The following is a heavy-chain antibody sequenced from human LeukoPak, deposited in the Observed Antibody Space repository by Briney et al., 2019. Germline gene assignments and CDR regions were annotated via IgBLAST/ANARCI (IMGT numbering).Heavy chain of an antibody. CDR3: ARGPVQVWYDSSDQYYFDY. Sequence: GRSLRLSCAASGFTFSSYGMHWVRQAPGKGLEWVAVISYDGSNKYYADSVKGRFTISRDNSKNTLYLQMNSLRAEDTAVYYCARGPVQVWYDSSDQYYFDYWGQGTLVTVSS. CDR1: GFTFSSYG. D-gene: IGHD3-22*01. J-gene: IGHJ4*02. V-gene: IGHV3-30*03. CDR2: ISYDGSNK.